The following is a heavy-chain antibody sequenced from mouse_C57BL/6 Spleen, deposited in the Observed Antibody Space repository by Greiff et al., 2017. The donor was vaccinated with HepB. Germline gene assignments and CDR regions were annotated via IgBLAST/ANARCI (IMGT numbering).Heavy chain of an antibody. CDR2: IYPGSGST. CDR1: GYTFTSYW. D-gene: IGHD2-14*01. J-gene: IGHJ1*03. V-gene: IGHV1-55*01. CDR3: ARGGIGNFWYFDV. Sequence: VQLQQPGAELVKPGASVKMSCKASGYTFTSYWITWVKQRPGQGLEWIGDIYPGSGSTNYNEKFKSKATLTVDTSSSTAYMQLSSLTSEDSAVYYCARGGIGNFWYFDVWGTGTTVTVSS.